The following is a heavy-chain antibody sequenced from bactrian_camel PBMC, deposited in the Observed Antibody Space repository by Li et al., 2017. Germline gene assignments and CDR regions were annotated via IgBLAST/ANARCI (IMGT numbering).Heavy chain of an antibody. J-gene: IGHJ4*01. Sequence: HVQLVESGGGSVRAGGSLRLTCVASGVSYANNCMGWFRQAPGKEREGVAAIYAGGGDTWYGDSEKGRFTISQDIAMNTVYLQMNSLKPEDSAMYYCCGNCGVCRDANWPPYWGQGTQVTVS. V-gene: IGHV3S54*01. CDR3: CGNCGVCRDANWPPY. CDR2: IYAGGGDT. CDR1: GVSYANNC. D-gene: IGHD7*01.